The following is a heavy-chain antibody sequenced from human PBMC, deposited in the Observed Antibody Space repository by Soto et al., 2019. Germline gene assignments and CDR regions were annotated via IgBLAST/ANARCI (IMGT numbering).Heavy chain of an antibody. CDR3: ARDAGVAGELYY. Sequence: QVQLVQSGAEVKKPGASVKVSCKASGYTFTSYGISWVRQAPGQGLEWMGWISAYNGNTNYAQKLKGRVTMTTDTSTSKAYMDLRSLRSDDTDVYYCARDAGVAGELYYWGQGTLVTVSS. V-gene: IGHV1-18*01. CDR1: GYTFTSYG. D-gene: IGHD3-16*01. J-gene: IGHJ4*02. CDR2: ISAYNGNT.